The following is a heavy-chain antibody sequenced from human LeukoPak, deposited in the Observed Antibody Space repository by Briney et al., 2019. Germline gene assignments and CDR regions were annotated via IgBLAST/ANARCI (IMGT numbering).Heavy chain of an antibody. D-gene: IGHD2-2*01. CDR3: AKDECSTTSCYFVAYYFNS. CDR1: GFTFSSHW. V-gene: IGHV3-30*02. Sequence: GGSLRLSCAASGFTFSSHWMHWVRQAPGKGLEWMAFIRYDGGNIHYADSVKGRFTISRDNSKNTLFMQMNSLRAEDTAVYYCAKDECSTTSCYFVAYYFNSWGPGTPVTVSS. J-gene: IGHJ4*02. CDR2: IRYDGGNI.